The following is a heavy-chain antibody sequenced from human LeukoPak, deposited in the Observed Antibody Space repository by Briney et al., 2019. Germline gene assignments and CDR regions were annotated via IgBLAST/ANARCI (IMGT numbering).Heavy chain of an antibody. J-gene: IGHJ4*02. CDR3: AKQLGYCSDGSCYFPY. CDR1: GFTFSTYA. D-gene: IGHD2-15*01. Sequence: GGSLRLSCAASGFTFSTYAMSWVRQAPGKGLEWVSAINGGGVSTYYADSVQGRFTISRDNSKSTLCLQMNSLRAEDTAVYYCAKQLGYCSDGSCYFPYWGQGTLVTVSS. CDR2: INGGGVST. V-gene: IGHV3-23*01.